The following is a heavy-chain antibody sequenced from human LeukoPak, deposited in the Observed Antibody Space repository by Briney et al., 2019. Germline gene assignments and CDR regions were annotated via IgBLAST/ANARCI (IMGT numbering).Heavy chain of an antibody. CDR1: GGTFSSYA. J-gene: IGHJ4*02. Sequence: SVKVSCKASGGTFSSYAISWVRQAPRQGLEWMGRIIPIFGIANYAQKFQGRATITADKSTSTAYMELSGLRSEDTAVYYFASHLQAYYYDSSGSLAYWGQGTLVTDSS. CDR2: IIPIFGIA. D-gene: IGHD3-22*01. V-gene: IGHV1-69*04. CDR3: ASHLQAYYYDSSGSLAY.